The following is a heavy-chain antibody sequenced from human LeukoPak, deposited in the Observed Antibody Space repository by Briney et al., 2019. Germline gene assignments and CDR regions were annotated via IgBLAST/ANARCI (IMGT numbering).Heavy chain of an antibody. J-gene: IGHJ4*02. CDR1: GFTFSSYG. Sequence: GRSLRLSCAASGFTFSSYGMHWVRQAPGKGLEWVAVIWCDGSNKYYADSVKGRFTISRDNSKNTLYLQMNSLRAEDTAVYYCARDVGPADYWGQGTLVTVSS. V-gene: IGHV3-33*01. CDR2: IWCDGSNK. D-gene: IGHD2-15*01. CDR3: ARDVGPADY.